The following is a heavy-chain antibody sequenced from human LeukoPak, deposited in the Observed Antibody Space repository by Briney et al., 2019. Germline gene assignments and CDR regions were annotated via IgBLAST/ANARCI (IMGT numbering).Heavy chain of an antibody. Sequence: PGGSLRLSCAASGFTFSSYGMHWVRQAPGKGLEWVAVISYDGSNKYYADSVKGRFTISRDNSKNTLYLQMNSLRAEDTAVYYCAKVVVPAASGYSYGPLYYYGMDVWGPRDHGHRLL. J-gene: IGHJ6*01. D-gene: IGHD5-18*01. V-gene: IGHV3-30*18. CDR3: AKVVVPAASGYSYGPLYYYGMDV. CDR2: ISYDGSNK. CDR1: GFTFSSYG.